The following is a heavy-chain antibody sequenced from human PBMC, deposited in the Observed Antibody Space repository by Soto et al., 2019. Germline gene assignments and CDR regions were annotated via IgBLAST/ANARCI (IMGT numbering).Heavy chain of an antibody. V-gene: IGHV4-59*01. Sequence: SETLSLTCTVSGGSIITYYWSWIRQAPGKGLEWIGYIHYSGSTNYNPSLKSRLTISVDTSNNQLSLRLTSVTAADTAVYYCARDLRRPSGATTNWFDPWGQGTLVTVSS. CDR3: ARDLRRPSGATTNWFDP. D-gene: IGHD5-12*01. J-gene: IGHJ5*02. CDR1: GGSIITYY. CDR2: IHYSGST.